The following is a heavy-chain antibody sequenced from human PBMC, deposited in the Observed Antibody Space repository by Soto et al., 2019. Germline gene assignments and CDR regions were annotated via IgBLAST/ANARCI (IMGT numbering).Heavy chain of an antibody. CDR2: IVPIVGTT. CDR3: VRVVAIPGYPDH. D-gene: IGHD5-12*01. V-gene: IGHV1-69*12. J-gene: IGHJ4*02. Sequence: QVQLVQSGAEVRQPASSVKVSCKTSGGTFSSYAISWVRQAPGQGLEWMGGIVPIVGTTTYAQKFQGRVTITADAATSTAYMQLSRLRSYDTAVYYCVRVVAIPGYPDHWGQGTLVTVSS. CDR1: GGTFSSYA.